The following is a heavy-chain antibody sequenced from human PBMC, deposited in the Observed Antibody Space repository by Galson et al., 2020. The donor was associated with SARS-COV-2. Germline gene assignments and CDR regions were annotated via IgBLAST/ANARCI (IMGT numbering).Heavy chain of an antibody. CDR2: INTNTGNP. V-gene: IGHV7-4-1*02. D-gene: IGHD3-22*01. Sequence: ASVKVSCKASGYTFTSYAMNWVRQAPGQGLEWMGWINTNTGNPTYAQGFTGRFVFSLDTSVSTAYLQISSLKAEDIAVYYCARLGYYDSSGYTQHYYYYMDVWGKGTTVTVSS. J-gene: IGHJ6*03. CDR1: GYTFTSYA. CDR3: ARLGYYDSSGYTQHYYYYMDV.